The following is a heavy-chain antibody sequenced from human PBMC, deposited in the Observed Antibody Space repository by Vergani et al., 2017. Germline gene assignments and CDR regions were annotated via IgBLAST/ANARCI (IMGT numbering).Heavy chain of an antibody. Sequence: QVQLVESEGGVVQPGRSLTLSCVASGFTFSSHGMHWVRQAPGKGLEWVAVIWYDGSNKYYGDSVKGHFTISRDNSKNTLYLQMNSLRVEDTAVYYCARWGNEKRLDSWGQGTLVTVSS. CDR1: GFTFSSHG. D-gene: IGHD1-1*01. J-gene: IGHJ5*01. V-gene: IGHV3-33*01. CDR3: ARWGNEKRLDS. CDR2: IWYDGSNK.